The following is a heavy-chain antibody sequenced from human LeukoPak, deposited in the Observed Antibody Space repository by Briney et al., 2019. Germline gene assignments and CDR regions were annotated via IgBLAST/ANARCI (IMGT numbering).Heavy chain of an antibody. CDR3: AKDLYGGYTAY. CDR2: ISSSSSYM. J-gene: IGHJ4*02. Sequence: PGGSLRLSRAASGFTFSSYSMNWVRQAPGKGLEWVSSISSSSSYMYYADSVKGRFTISRDNSKNTLYLQMNSLRAEDTAVYYCAKDLYGGYTAYWGQGTLVTVSS. V-gene: IGHV3-21*04. CDR1: GFTFSSYS. D-gene: IGHD6-25*01.